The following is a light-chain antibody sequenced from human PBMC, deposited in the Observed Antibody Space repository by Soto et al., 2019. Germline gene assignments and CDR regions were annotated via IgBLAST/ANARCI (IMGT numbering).Light chain of an antibody. J-gene: IGLJ2*01. CDR1: SSDVGGYDY. CDR3: CSYTASSTVL. V-gene: IGLV2-14*03. Sequence: QSALTQPASVSGSPGQSITISCTGTSSDVGGYDYVSWYQQDPGKAPKLIIFDVTYRPSGVSNRFSGSKSGNTASLTITGLQPEDEADYYCCSYTASSTVLFGGGTKVTVL. CDR2: DVT.